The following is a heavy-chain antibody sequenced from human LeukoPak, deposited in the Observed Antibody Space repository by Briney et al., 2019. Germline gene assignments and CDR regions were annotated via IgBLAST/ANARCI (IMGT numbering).Heavy chain of an antibody. V-gene: IGHV4-39*01. J-gene: IGHJ5*02. CDR1: GGSISSSSYC. D-gene: IGHD3-10*01. CDR3: AKLPTGFPNWFDP. CDR2: VHFNGQT. Sequence: SETLSLTCTVSGGSISSSSYCWGWVRQPPGKGLEWIASVHFNGQTYSNPSLSGRVTMSIDTSKNQFSLKVTSLTAADTAVYYCAKLPTGFPNWFDPWGQGTLVTVSS.